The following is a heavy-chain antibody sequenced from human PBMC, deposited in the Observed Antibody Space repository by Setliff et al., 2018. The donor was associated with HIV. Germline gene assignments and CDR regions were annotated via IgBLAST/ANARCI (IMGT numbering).Heavy chain of an antibody. D-gene: IGHD3-10*01. CDR3: ATGKLSGSGSPIYNWFDP. CDR2: SDPEDGNK. V-gene: IGHV1-24*01. J-gene: IGHJ5*02. CDR1: GYTLTELS. Sequence: ASVKVSCKVSGYTLTELSMHWVRQAPGRGLEWMGGSDPEDGNKMYAQKLQGRVTMTEDTSTDTAYMELSSLRSEDTAVYYCATGKLSGSGSPIYNWFDPWGQGTLVTVSS.